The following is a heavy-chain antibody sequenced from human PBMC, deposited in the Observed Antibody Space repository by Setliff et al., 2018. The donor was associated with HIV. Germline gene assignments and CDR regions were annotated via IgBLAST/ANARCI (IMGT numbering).Heavy chain of an antibody. Sequence: SETLSLTCTVSGGSISSYYWSWIRQPPGMGLEWIGYIYHSGTTTYNPSLKGRVTMSVDTSKDQFSLKLSSVTAADTAVYYCARLLVAGMLFDYWGQGTLVTVSS. V-gene: IGHV4-59*01. CDR1: GGSISSYY. CDR2: IYHSGTT. D-gene: IGHD2-15*01. J-gene: IGHJ4*02. CDR3: ARLLVAGMLFDY.